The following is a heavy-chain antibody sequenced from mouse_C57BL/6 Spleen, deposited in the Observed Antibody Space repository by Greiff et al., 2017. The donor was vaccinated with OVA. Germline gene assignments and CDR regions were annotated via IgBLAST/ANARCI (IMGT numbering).Heavy chain of an antibody. Sequence: QVQLQQSGAELVKPGASVKLSCKASGYTFTEYTIHWVKQRSGQGLEWIGWFYPGSGSIKYNEKFKDKATLTAYKSSSTVYMELSRLTSEYSAVYFCARHEDYYGSSLAWFAYWGQGTLVTVSA. CDR2: FYPGSGSI. D-gene: IGHD1-1*01. CDR1: GYTFTEYT. J-gene: IGHJ3*01. CDR3: ARHEDYYGSSLAWFAY. V-gene: IGHV1-62-2*01.